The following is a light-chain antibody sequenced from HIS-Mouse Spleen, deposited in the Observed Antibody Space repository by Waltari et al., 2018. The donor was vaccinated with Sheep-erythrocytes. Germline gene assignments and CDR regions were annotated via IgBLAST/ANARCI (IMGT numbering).Light chain of an antibody. V-gene: IGLV3-1*01. J-gene: IGLJ2*01. Sequence: SYELTQPPSVSVSPGQTASLTCSVAKLGDKYACWYHQKPGQSPVLVIYQDSKRPSGIPERFSGSNSGNTATLTISGTQAMDEADYYCQAWDSSTVVFGGGTKLTVL. CDR2: QDS. CDR3: QAWDSSTVV. CDR1: KLGDKY.